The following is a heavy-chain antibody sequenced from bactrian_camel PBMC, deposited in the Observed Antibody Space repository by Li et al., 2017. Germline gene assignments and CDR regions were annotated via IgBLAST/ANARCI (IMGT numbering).Heavy chain of an antibody. CDR1: GDPSKMWW. CDR2: IYSDGVNT. J-gene: IGHJ7*01. Sequence: HVQLVESGGRSVQVGGSLRLSCAASGDPSKMWWMGWFRQAPGKGLEWVSSIYSDGVNTLYADSVKGRFTISRDNAKNTVYLQMNSLKSEDTALYYCATDYQLWYGMDYWGKGTQVTVS. V-gene: IGHV3-2*01.